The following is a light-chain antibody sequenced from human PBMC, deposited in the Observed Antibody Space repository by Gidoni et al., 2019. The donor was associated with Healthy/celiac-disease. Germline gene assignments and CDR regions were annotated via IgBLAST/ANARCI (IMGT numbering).Light chain of an antibody. CDR3: QQSYSTPG. CDR2: AAS. V-gene: IGKV1-39*01. J-gene: IGKJ4*02. Sequence: DIQMTQSPSSLAASVGDRVTITCRASQSISSYLNWYQQKPGKAPKLLIYAASSLQSGVPSRFSGSGSGTAFTLTISSLQPEDFATYYCQQSYSTPGFGGGTKVEIK. CDR1: QSISSY.